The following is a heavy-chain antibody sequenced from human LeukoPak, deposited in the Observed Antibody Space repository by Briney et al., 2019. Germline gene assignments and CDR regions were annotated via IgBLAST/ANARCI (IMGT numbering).Heavy chain of an antibody. CDR3: ARDFYDFWSGYPYYFDY. J-gene: IGHJ4*02. CDR2: INSDGSST. V-gene: IGHV3-74*01. CDR1: GFTFSSYW. D-gene: IGHD3-3*01. Sequence: GGSLRLSCAASGFTFSSYWMHWVRQAPGKGLVWVSRINSDGSSTSYADSVKGRFTISRDNAKNTLYLQVNSLRAEDTAVYYCARDFYDFWSGYPYYFDYWGQGTLVTVSS.